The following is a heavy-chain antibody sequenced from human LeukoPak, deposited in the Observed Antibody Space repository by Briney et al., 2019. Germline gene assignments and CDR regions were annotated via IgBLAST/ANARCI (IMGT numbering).Heavy chain of an antibody. CDR1: GFTFSDYY. J-gene: IGHJ6*02. Sequence: GGSLRLSCAASGFTFSDYYMSWIRQAPGKGLEWVSYISSSGSTIYYADSVKGRSTISRDNAKNSLYLQMNSLRAEDTAVYYCARGYYDILTGYYYYYYYGMDVWGQGTTVTVSS. V-gene: IGHV3-11*01. CDR3: ARGYYDILTGYYYYYYYGMDV. D-gene: IGHD3-9*01. CDR2: ISSSGSTI.